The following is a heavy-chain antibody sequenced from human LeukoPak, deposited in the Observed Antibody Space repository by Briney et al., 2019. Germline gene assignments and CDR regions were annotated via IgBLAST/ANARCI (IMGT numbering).Heavy chain of an antibody. D-gene: IGHD3-10*01. CDR1: GGSISSGDYY. J-gene: IGHJ1*01. Sequence: SQTLSLTCTVSGGSISSGDYYWSWIRQPPGEGLEWIGCIYYSANTYYNPSLKSRVTISVDTSKNQFSLKMSSVTAADTAVYYCAREDGTIVRGVITGGYFQHWGQGTLVTVSS. V-gene: IGHV4-30-4*01. CDR2: IYYSANT. CDR3: AREDGTIVRGVITGGYFQH.